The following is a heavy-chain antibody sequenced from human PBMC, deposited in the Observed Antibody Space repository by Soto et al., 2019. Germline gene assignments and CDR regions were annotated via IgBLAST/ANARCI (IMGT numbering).Heavy chain of an antibody. J-gene: IGHJ4*02. CDR2: IKTDGTIT. D-gene: IGHD3-10*01. CDR1: GFTLSSRW. Sequence: GGSLRLSCVVSGFTLSSRWMHWVRQTPGKGLVWVSRIKTDGTITNYADSVKGRFTISRDNAKNTLYLHMDSLRPEDTAMYYCTRDQDTYGQAVFNSWGQGTLVTVSS. V-gene: IGHV3-74*01. CDR3: TRDQDTYGQAVFNS.